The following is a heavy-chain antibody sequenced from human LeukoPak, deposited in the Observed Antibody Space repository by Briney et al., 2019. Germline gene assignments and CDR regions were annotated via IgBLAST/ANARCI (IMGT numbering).Heavy chain of an antibody. CDR1: GGSFSGYY. Sequence: SETLSLTCAVYGGSFSGYYWSWIRQPPGKGLEWIGEINHSGSTYYNPSLKSRVTISVDTSKNQFSLKLSSVTAADTAVYYCAREAGTTGDYWGQGTLVTVSS. CDR3: AREAGTTGDY. V-gene: IGHV4-34*01. CDR2: INHSGST. J-gene: IGHJ4*02. D-gene: IGHD1-14*01.